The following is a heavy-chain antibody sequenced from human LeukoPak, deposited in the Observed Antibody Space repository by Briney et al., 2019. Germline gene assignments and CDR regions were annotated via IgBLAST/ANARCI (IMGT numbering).Heavy chain of an antibody. CDR2: IKQDGSEK. CDR3: AGAPLRYFDCPDV. Sequence: GGSLRLSCAASGFTFSSYWMSWVRQAPGKGLEWVANIKQDGSEKYYVDSVKGRFTISRDNAKNSLYLQMNSLRAEDTALYYCAGAPLRYFDCPDVWGKGTTVTVSS. CDR1: GFTFSSYW. D-gene: IGHD3-9*01. J-gene: IGHJ6*04. V-gene: IGHV3-7*01.